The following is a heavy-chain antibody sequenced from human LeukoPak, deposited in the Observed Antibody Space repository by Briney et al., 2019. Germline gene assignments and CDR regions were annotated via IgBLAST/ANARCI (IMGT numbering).Heavy chain of an antibody. CDR2: MSNDGTNK. CDR1: GXTFSDYG. CDR3: ARASSSSYWRGVDY. D-gene: IGHD6-13*01. J-gene: IGHJ4*02. V-gene: IGHV3-33*01. Sequence: GGSLRLSCAASGXTFSDYGMHWVRQAPGKGLEWVAVMSNDGTNKYYADSMTGPFTISRDNSKDTLYLQMNSLRAEDTAVYYCARASSSSYWRGVDYWGQGTLVTVSS.